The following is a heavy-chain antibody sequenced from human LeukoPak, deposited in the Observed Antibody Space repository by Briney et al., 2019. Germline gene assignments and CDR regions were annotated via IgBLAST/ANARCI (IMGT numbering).Heavy chain of an antibody. CDR3: ARDPPGGYYYYMDV. Sequence: SETLSLTCTVSGGSISSYYWSWIRQPAGKGLEWIGRIYTSGSTNYNPSLKSRVTTSVDTSKNQFSLKLSSVTAADTAVYYCARDPPGGYYYYMDVWGKGTTVTVSS. J-gene: IGHJ6*03. CDR2: IYTSGST. CDR1: GGSISSYY. V-gene: IGHV4-4*07. D-gene: IGHD1-14*01.